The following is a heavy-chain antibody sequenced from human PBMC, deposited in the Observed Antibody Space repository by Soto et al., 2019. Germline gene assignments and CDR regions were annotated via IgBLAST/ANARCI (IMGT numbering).Heavy chain of an antibody. D-gene: IGHD2-21*01. V-gene: IGHV3-33*01. CDR3: ARAGDISVGVRELGAFDI. CDR2: IWYDGSNK. CDR1: GFIFSNYG. Sequence: QVQLVESGGGVVQPGRSLRLSCRASGFIFSNYGMHWVRQAAGKGLEWVAVIWYDGSNKYYAESVKGRFTISRDNSKSTLYLQMSSLRAEDTALYYCARAGDISVGVRELGAFDIWGQGTKVTVSS. J-gene: IGHJ3*02.